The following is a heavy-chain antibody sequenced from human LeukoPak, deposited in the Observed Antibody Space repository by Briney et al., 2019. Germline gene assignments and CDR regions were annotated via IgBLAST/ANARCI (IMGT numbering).Heavy chain of an antibody. V-gene: IGHV7-4-1*02. J-gene: IGHJ3*02. CDR3: PRDLLYSSWHPDAFDI. Sequence: ASVKVSCKASGYTFTSYAMNWVRQAPGQGREWMGWINTNTGNPTYAQGFTGRFVFSLDTSVSTAYLQISSLKAEDTAVYYCPRDLLYSSWHPDAFDIWGQGTMVTVSS. D-gene: IGHD6-13*01. CDR2: INTNTGNP. CDR1: GYTFTSYA.